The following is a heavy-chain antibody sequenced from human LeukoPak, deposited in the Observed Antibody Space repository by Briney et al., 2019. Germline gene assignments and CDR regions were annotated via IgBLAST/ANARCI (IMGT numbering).Heavy chain of an antibody. CDR1: GGSISSYY. CDR3: AIMLGSGRGSYIFDF. V-gene: IGHV4-59*01. D-gene: IGHD1-26*01. CDR2: ISYSGST. J-gene: IGHJ4*02. Sequence: SETLSLTCTGCGGSISSYYWSWIRQPPGKGLEWIGYISYSGSTNYNPPLKSRVTISVDTSKNQFSLKLSSVTAADTAVYYCAIMLGSGRGSYIFDFWGQGTLVTVSS.